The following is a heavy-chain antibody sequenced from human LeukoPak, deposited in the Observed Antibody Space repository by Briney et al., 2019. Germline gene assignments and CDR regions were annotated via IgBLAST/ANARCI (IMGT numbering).Heavy chain of an antibody. J-gene: IGHJ3*02. Sequence: PGGSLRLSCAASGFTFSSYSMNWVRQAPGKGLEWVSSIGSSSSYIYYADSVKGRFTISRDNAKNSLYLQMNSLRAEDTAVYYCARDMRGQWLDLKAFDIWGQGTMVTVSS. D-gene: IGHD6-19*01. CDR3: ARDMRGQWLDLKAFDI. CDR1: GFTFSSYS. V-gene: IGHV3-21*01. CDR2: IGSSSSYI.